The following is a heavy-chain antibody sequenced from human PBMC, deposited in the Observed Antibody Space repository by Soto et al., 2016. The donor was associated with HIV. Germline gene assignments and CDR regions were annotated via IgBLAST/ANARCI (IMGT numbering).Heavy chain of an antibody. Sequence: QVQLQQWGAGLLKPSETLSLTCAVYGGSFSGYSWTWIRQPPGKGLAWIGEINHRGSTKYSPSLKSRVTISLDTSKNQYSLKLNSVTAADTAVYYCARGGTICGGNSCYHYFDYWGQGTLVTVSS. V-gene: IGHV4-34*02. CDR3: ARGGTICGGNSCYHYFDY. D-gene: IGHD2-15*01. CDR2: INHRGST. CDR1: GGSFSGYS. J-gene: IGHJ4*02.